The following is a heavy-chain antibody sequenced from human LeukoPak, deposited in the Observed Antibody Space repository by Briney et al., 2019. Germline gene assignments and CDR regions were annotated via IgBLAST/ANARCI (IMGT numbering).Heavy chain of an antibody. J-gene: IGHJ4*02. CDR2: INLNGGST. Sequence: ASVKLSCKASGYTFTSYYMHWVRQAPGQGLEGMGIINLNGGSTSYSQKFQGRVTMTRDTSTSTVSMQLTSLGSDDKTVYYCARGGIFVPIDYSGQGNLVTVSS. D-gene: IGHD1-1*01. CDR3: ARGGIFVPIDY. CDR1: GYTFTSYY. V-gene: IGHV1-46*01.